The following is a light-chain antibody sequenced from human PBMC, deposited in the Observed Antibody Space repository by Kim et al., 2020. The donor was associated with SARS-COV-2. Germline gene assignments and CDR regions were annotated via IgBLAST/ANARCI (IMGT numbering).Light chain of an antibody. J-gene: IGKJ4*01. CDR3: QQYDNLPT. V-gene: IGKV1-33*01. CDR2: DAS. CDR1: QDISTY. Sequence: GDRVTITCQASQDISTYLNWYQQKSGKAPKLLIYDASDLEAGVPSRFRGSGSGTEFSLIITSLQPEDIATYYCQQYDNLPTFGGGTKVDIK.